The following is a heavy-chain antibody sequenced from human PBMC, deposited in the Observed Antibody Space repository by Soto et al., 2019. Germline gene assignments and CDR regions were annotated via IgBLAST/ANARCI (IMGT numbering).Heavy chain of an antibody. CDR1: GYTFTSYG. CDR3: VRDQRLYANWFDP. CDR2: ISAYNGNT. D-gene: IGHD2-2*02. Sequence: QVQLVQSGAEVKKPGASVKVSCKASGYTFTSYGISWVRQAPGQGLEWMGWISAYNGNTNYAQKLQGRVTMTTDPATSTAYMELRNLRSDDTDVYYCVRDQRLYANWFDPWCQGTLVTVSS. J-gene: IGHJ5*02. V-gene: IGHV1-18*01.